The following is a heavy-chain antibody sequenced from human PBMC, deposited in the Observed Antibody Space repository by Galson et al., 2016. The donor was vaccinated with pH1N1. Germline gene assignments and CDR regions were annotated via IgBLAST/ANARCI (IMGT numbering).Heavy chain of an antibody. V-gene: IGHV2-5*02. Sequence: PALVKPTQTLTLTCTFSGFSLSTSGVGVGWIRQPPGKALEWLALIYWDDDKRYSPSLKSRLTITKDTSKNRVVLTMTNMDPVDTATYYCAHSAYGDFGCYFDCWGQGTLVTVSS. D-gene: IGHD4-17*01. J-gene: IGHJ4*02. CDR3: AHSAYGDFGCYFDC. CDR1: GFSLSTSGVG. CDR2: IYWDDDK.